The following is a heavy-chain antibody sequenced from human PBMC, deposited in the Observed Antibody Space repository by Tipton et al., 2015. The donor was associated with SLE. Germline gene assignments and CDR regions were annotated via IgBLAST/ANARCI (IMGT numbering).Heavy chain of an antibody. Sequence: TLSLTYTVPGASINSHYWSWSRQPPGKGLEWIGYIYYSGKTDYNPSLKSRVTISVDTSKNQFSLKPSSVTAADTAVYYCARGVAIYWITYYDYYMDVWGKGTTVTVSS. CDR2: IYYSGKT. J-gene: IGHJ6*03. V-gene: IGHV4-59*11. D-gene: IGHD2-2*03. CDR3: ARGVAIYWITYYDYYMDV. CDR1: GASINSHY.